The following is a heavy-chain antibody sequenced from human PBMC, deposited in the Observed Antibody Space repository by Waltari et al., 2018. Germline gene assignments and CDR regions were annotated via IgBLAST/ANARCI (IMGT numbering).Heavy chain of an antibody. CDR2: ISANNGNT. CDR1: GHTLRRYG. J-gene: IGHJ4*02. D-gene: IGHD3-3*01. CDR3: ASRSGVDPYYFDY. Sequence: QVQLLQSGGELKKPGASVRVSCKASGHTLRRYGMSWVRQAPGQGLEWMGWISANNGNTNYAQRLQGRITMTTDTSTNTAYMELRSLRYDDTAVYYCASRSGVDPYYFDYWGQGTLVTVSS. V-gene: IGHV1-18*01.